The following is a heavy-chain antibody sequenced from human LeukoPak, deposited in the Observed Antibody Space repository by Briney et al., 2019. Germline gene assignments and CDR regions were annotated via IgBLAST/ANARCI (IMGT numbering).Heavy chain of an antibody. Sequence: PSETLSLTCTVSGGSISSSSNYWGWIRQPPGKGVEWVGSIHFSGSTYYKSSLKSRVTIYGDTSKNQFSLKLSSVPAADTAVYYCARHGYYYDSSGYRYFDYWGQGILVTVS. D-gene: IGHD3-22*01. CDR2: IHFSGST. V-gene: IGHV4-39*01. CDR3: ARHGYYYDSSGYRYFDY. J-gene: IGHJ4*02. CDR1: GGSISSSSNY.